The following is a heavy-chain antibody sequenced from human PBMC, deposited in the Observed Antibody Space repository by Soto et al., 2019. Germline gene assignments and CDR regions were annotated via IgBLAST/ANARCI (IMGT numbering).Heavy chain of an antibody. Sequence: GGSLRLSCAASGFTFSSYAMSWVRQAPGKGLEWVSAISGSGGSTYYADSVKGRFTISRDNSKNTLYLQMNSLRAEDTAVYCCAKDSTVTIGGSLDYWGQGTLVTVSS. CDR2: ISGSGGST. CDR3: AKDSTVTIGGSLDY. D-gene: IGHD4-17*01. CDR1: GFTFSSYA. V-gene: IGHV3-23*01. J-gene: IGHJ4*02.